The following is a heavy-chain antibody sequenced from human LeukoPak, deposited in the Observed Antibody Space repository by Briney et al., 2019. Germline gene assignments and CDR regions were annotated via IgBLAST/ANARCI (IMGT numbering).Heavy chain of an antibody. CDR3: ARENSGTFSFDH. J-gene: IGHJ4*02. CDR1: GFTFSSYW. D-gene: IGHD1-26*01. Sequence: GGSLRLSCAASGFTFSSYWMSWVRQAPRKGLQGVGNIKQDGSEKYYVDSVKGRFTIFRDNAKNSLYLQMNSLRAEDTAVYFCARENSGTFSFDHWGQGILVTVSS. CDR2: IKQDGSEK. V-gene: IGHV3-7*01.